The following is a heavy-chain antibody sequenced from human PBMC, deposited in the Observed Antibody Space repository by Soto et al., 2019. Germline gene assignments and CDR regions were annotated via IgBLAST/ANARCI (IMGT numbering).Heavy chain of an antibody. D-gene: IGHD2-15*01. J-gene: IGHJ4*02. CDR3: ARALYCSGGSCYFDH. CDR2: ISAYNGNT. V-gene: IGHV1-18*01. CDR1: GHTFSSYG. Sequence: QVQLVQSGAEVVKPGASVRVSCKTSGHTFSSYGFTWVRQAPGQGLEWMGWISAYNGNTNYAQKFQGRVTVTTDKSTSTAYMELRSLRSDDTAVYYCARALYCSGGSCYFDHWGQGTLVTVSS.